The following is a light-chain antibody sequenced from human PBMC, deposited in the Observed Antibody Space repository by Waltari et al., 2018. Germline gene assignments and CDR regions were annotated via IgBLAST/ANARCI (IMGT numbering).Light chain of an antibody. Sequence: QSALTQPAFVSGSPGQSITISCTGTSNDVGGYGYVSWYQQYPGKAPHLVIYDVSYRASGISTRFSGSKSGNTASLTISGLQAEDEADYYCSSHTSTVPHVFGTGTRVTVV. V-gene: IGLV2-14*01. J-gene: IGLJ1*01. CDR2: DVS. CDR3: SSHTSTVPHV. CDR1: SNDVGGYGY.